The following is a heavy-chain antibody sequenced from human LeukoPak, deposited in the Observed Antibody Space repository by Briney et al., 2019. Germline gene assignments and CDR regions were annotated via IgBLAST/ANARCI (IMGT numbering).Heavy chain of an antibody. CDR1: GFSVSGNW. Sequence: GGSLRLSCAASGFSVSGNWMHWVRQASGKGLVWVSRINSDGSSTNYADSVRGRFTISRDNAKNTVYLQVNSLRVEDTAVYYCARGSGAYGDFDYWGQGTLVTVSS. V-gene: IGHV3-74*01. CDR2: INSDGSST. CDR3: ARGSGAYGDFDY. D-gene: IGHD6-19*01. J-gene: IGHJ4*02.